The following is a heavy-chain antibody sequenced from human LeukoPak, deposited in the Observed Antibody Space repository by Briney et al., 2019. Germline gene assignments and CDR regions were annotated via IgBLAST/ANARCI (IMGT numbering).Heavy chain of an antibody. V-gene: IGHV4-61*02. D-gene: IGHD2-8*01. CDR2: IYISGST. CDR1: GGSISSGSYY. CDR3: ARDPGYCTNGVCSDYFDY. Sequence: SQTLSLTCTVSGGSISSGSYYWSWIRQPAGKGLEWIGRIYISGSTNYNPSLKSRVTISVDTSKNQFSLKLSSVTAADTAVYYCARDPGYCTNGVCSDYFDYWGQGTLVTVSS. J-gene: IGHJ4*02.